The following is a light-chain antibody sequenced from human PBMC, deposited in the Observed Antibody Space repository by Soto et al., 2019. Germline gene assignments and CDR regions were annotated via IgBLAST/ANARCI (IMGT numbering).Light chain of an antibody. Sequence: QSALTQPAFVSGSPGQSITIACTGTSGDVGNYIFVSWYRQHPGKAPKLMIYDINNRPSGVSNRFSGSKSGNTASLTISGLQAEDEADYYCVSYTTSASYVFGTGTKVTVL. J-gene: IGLJ1*01. V-gene: IGLV2-14*01. CDR2: DIN. CDR1: SGDVGNYIF. CDR3: VSYTTSASYV.